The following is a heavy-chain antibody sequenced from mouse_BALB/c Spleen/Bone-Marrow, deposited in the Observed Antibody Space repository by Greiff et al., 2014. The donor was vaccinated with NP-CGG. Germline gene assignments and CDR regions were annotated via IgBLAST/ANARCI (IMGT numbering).Heavy chain of an antibody. J-gene: IGHJ2*01. CDR1: GFSLTSYG. CDR2: KWAGGTT. CDR3: ARTGTKDYFDY. D-gene: IGHD4-1*01. Sequence: VQLQESGPGLVAPSQSLSITCIVSGFSLTSYGVHWVRQPPGKGLEWLGVKWAGGTTSYNSALMSRLSISRDNSKSQVFLKMNSLQTDDTAIYYCARTGTKDYFDYWGQGTTLTVSS. V-gene: IGHV2-9*02.